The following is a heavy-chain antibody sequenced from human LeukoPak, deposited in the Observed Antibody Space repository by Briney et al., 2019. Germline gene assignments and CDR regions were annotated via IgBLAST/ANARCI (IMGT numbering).Heavy chain of an antibody. D-gene: IGHD6-13*01. Sequence: SQTLSLTCTVSGGSISSGGYYWSWIRQPPGKGLEWIGYIYHSGSTYYNPSLKSRVTISVDRSKNQFSLKLSSVTAADTAVYYCARANLGGAAAPYYYYMDVWGKGTTVTVSS. CDR3: ARANLGGAAAPYYYYMDV. J-gene: IGHJ6*03. CDR2: IYHSGST. V-gene: IGHV4-30-2*01. CDR1: GGSISSGGYY.